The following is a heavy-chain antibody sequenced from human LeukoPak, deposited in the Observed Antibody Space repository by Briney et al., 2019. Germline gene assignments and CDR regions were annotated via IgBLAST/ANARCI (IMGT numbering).Heavy chain of an antibody. CDR1: GYTFTSYD. V-gene: IGHV1-8*03. D-gene: IGHD3-3*01. J-gene: IGHJ4*02. CDR3: ARDSVGRFLEWLLSY. Sequence: ASVKVSCKASGYTFTSYDINWVRQATGQGLEWMGWMNPNSGNTGYAQKFQGRVTITRNTSISTAYMELSSLRSEDTAVYYCARDSVGRFLEWLLSYWGQGTLVTVSS. CDR2: MNPNSGNT.